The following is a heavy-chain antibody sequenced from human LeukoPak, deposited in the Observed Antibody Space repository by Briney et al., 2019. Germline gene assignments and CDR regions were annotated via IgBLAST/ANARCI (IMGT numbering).Heavy chain of an antibody. CDR1: GFIFSSHG. Sequence: PGRSLRLSCAASGFIFSSHGMHWVRQAPGKGLEWVAVISYDGSSEYYADSVQGRFIISRDNSKNTLFLQMNSLRPEDTAVYYCARSTFGGIIVIGDYWGQGTLVTV. J-gene: IGHJ4*02. D-gene: IGHD3-16*02. V-gene: IGHV3-30*03. CDR3: ARSTFGGIIVIGDY. CDR2: ISYDGSSE.